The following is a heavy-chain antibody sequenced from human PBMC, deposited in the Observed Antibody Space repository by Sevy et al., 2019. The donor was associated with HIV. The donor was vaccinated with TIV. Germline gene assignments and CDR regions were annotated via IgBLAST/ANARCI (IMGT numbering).Heavy chain of an antibody. CDR1: GGSISSSSYY. D-gene: IGHD4-17*01. CDR2: IYYSGST. V-gene: IGHV4-39*01. Sequence: SETLSLTCTVSGGSISSSSYYWGWIRQPPGKGLEWIGSIYYSGSTYYNPSLQSRVTISVDTSKNQFSLKLSSVTAADTAVYYCARHYDYGDYPSTGERWFDPWGQGTLVTVSS. CDR3: ARHYDYGDYPSTGERWFDP. J-gene: IGHJ5*02.